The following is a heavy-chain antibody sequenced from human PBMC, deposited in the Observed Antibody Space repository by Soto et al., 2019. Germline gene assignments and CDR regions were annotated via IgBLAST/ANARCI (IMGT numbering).Heavy chain of an antibody. V-gene: IGHV3-23*01. J-gene: IGHJ5*02. Sequence: EVQLLESGGGLVQPGGSLRLSCAASGFTFSSYAMSWVRQAPGKGLEWVSGISGSGAGTDYADSVEGRFTISRDNSKNMMLLQMNSLRAEDTAVYYCAKGVAGGTLSVSDSWGQGTLVTVSS. D-gene: IGHD6-13*01. CDR3: AKGVAGGTLSVSDS. CDR1: GFTFSSYA. CDR2: ISGSGAGT.